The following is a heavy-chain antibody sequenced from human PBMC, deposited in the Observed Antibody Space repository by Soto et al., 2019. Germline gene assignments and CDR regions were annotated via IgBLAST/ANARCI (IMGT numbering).Heavy chain of an antibody. D-gene: IGHD6-6*01. J-gene: IGHJ4*02. V-gene: IGHV1-18*04. CDR3: ARDMSKYSSSSETFFDY. CDR2: ISAYNGNT. Sequence: GASVKVSCKASGYTFTSYGISWVRQAPGQGLEWMGWISAYNGNTNYAQKLQGRVTMTTDTSTSTAYMELRSLRSDDTVVYYCARDMSKYSSSSETFFDYWGQGTLVTVSS. CDR1: GYTFTSYG.